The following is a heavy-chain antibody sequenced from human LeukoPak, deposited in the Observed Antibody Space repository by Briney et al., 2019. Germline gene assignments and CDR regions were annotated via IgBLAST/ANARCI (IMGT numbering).Heavy chain of an antibody. CDR3: TGQTYYFDSGTSFVY. Sequence: GGSLRLSCVASGLIFSTSGMHWVRQAPGRGLEWVASISYDGTDKHYADSVKGRFTISRDNAKNTLFLQMNSLTIEDTAFYYCTGQTYYFDSGTSFVYWGQGTLVTVSS. V-gene: IGHV3-30*03. CDR2: ISYDGTDK. J-gene: IGHJ4*02. D-gene: IGHD3-10*01. CDR1: GLIFSTSG.